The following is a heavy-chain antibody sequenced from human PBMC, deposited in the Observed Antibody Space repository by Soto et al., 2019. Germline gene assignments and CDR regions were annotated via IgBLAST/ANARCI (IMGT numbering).Heavy chain of an antibody. D-gene: IGHD3-9*01. V-gene: IGHV4-4*02. CDR2: IYHSGST. Sequence: SETLSLTCAVSGGSISSSNWWSWVRQPPGKGLEWIGEIYHSGSTNYNPSLKSRVTISVDKSKNQFSLKLSSVTAADTAVYYCARDRAYYDILTGSVGYYYGMDVWGQGTTVTVS. CDR1: GGSISSSNW. CDR3: ARDRAYYDILTGSVGYYYGMDV. J-gene: IGHJ6*02.